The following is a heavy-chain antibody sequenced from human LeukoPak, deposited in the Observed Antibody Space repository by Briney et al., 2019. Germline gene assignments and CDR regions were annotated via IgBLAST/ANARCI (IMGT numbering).Heavy chain of an antibody. D-gene: IGHD6-19*01. Sequence: SVKVSCEASGGTFSRYAISWVREAPGQGLEWMGGIIPLFGTANYAQKFQGRVTITADESTSTAYMELSSLRSEDTAVYYCARGGDIGVAGYFDYWGQGTLVTVS. J-gene: IGHJ4*02. CDR3: ARGGDIGVAGYFDY. CDR1: GGTFSRYA. CDR2: IIPLFGTA. V-gene: IGHV1-69*01.